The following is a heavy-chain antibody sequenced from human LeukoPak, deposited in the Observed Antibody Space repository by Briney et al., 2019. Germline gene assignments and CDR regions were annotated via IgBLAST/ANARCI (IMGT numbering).Heavy chain of an antibody. V-gene: IGHV3-33*01. CDR3: ARVTWTNSAYNNLYLDY. CDR1: GLTFRHFG. J-gene: IGHJ4*02. Sequence: GGSLRLSCAASGLTFRHFGMHWVRQAPGRGLEWVTIIWKDGSNKVYADSVKGRFTISRDNSKNTLYLQMNSLRAEDTAVYYCARVTWTNSAYNNLYLDYWGQGTLVTVSS. D-gene: IGHD5-24*01. CDR2: IWKDGSNK.